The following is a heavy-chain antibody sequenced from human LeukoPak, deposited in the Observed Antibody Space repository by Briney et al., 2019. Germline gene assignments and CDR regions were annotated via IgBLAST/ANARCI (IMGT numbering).Heavy chain of an antibody. Sequence: GGSLRLSCAASGFTFSSYWMHWVRQAPGKGLVWVSRINSDGSSTSYADSVEGRFTISRDNAKNTLYLQMNSLRAEDTAVYYCARGGSDILTGFGGYYYYYYMDVWGKGTTVTISS. D-gene: IGHD3-9*01. J-gene: IGHJ6*03. V-gene: IGHV3-74*01. CDR3: ARGGSDILTGFGGYYYYYYMDV. CDR1: GFTFSSYW. CDR2: INSDGSST.